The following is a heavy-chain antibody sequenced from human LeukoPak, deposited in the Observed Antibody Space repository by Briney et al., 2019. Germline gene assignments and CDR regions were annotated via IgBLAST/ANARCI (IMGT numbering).Heavy chain of an antibody. CDR2: IWYDGSNK. CDR3: ARAWGMAKGLDY. V-gene: IGHV3-33*01. D-gene: IGHD3-16*01. Sequence: GGSLRLSCAASGVTFSSYGMHWVRQAPGKGLDWVAVIWYDGSNKYYADSVKGRFTISRDNSKNTLYLQMNSLRAEDTAVYYCARAWGMAKGLDYWGQGTLVTVSS. CDR1: GVTFSSYG. J-gene: IGHJ4*02.